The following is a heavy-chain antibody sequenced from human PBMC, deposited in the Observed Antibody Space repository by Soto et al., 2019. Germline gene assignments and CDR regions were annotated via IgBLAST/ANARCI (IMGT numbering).Heavy chain of an antibody. CDR3: ARARSKSTVYYYYGMDV. Sequence: SETLSLTCAVSGGSISSSNWWSWVRQPPGKGLEWIGEIYHSGSTNYNPSLKSRVTISVDKSKNQFSLKLSSVTAADTAVYYCARARSKSTVYYYYGMDVWGQGTTVTVSS. J-gene: IGHJ6*02. CDR1: GGSISSSNW. D-gene: IGHD4-4*01. V-gene: IGHV4-4*02. CDR2: IYHSGST.